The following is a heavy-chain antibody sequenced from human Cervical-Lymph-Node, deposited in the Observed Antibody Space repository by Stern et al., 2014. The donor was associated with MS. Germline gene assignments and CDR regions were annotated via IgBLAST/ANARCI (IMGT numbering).Heavy chain of an antibody. CDR2: IYWDDDK. CDR3: AHNGEMATIGSYYYYGMDV. CDR1: GFSLSTSGVG. D-gene: IGHD5-24*01. Sequence: QVTLKESGPTLVKPTQTLTLTCTFSGFSLSTSGVGVVWIRQPPGKALECLALIYWDDDKRYSPSLKSRLTITKDTSKNQVVLTMTNMDPVDTATYYCAHNGEMATIGSYYYYGMDVWGQGTTVTVSS. V-gene: IGHV2-5*02. J-gene: IGHJ6*02.